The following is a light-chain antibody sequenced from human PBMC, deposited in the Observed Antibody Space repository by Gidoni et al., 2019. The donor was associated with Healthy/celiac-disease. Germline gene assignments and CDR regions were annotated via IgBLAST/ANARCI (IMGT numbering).Light chain of an antibody. CDR3: QQYGSSPWT. CDR2: GAS. CDR1: QSVSSSY. J-gene: IGKJ1*01. Sequence: EIVLTQSPGTLSLSPGERATLSCRASQSVSSSYLAWYQQNPGQAPRLLIYGASSRATGIPDRFSGSGSATDFTLTISRLEPEDFAVYYCQQYGSSPWTFGQGTKVEIK. V-gene: IGKV3-20*01.